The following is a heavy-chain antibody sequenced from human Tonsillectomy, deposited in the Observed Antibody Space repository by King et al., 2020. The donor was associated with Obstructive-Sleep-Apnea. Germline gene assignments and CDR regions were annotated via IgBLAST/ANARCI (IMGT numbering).Heavy chain of an antibody. CDR3: ARGSRTFDI. CDR2: MKPNSGNT. Sequence: QLVQSGAEVKKPGASLKVSCKASGYTFTSYDINWLRQATGQGLEWMGWMKPNSGNTDYAQSFQGRVTMTRNTSISTAYMELGSLRSEDTAVYYWARGSRTFDIWGQGKMVTVSS. J-gene: IGHJ3*02. CDR1: GYTFTSYD. D-gene: IGHD1-14*01. V-gene: IGHV1-8*01.